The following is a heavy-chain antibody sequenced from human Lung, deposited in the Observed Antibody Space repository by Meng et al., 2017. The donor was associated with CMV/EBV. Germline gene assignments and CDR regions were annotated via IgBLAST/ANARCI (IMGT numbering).Heavy chain of an antibody. CDR1: GFTFSTYD. J-gene: IGHJ4*02. CDR2: IGTVGDT. D-gene: IGHD1-26*01. CDR3: ARARSTTHFDY. V-gene: IGHV3-13*01. Sequence: SCTASGFTFSTYDFHWVRQPTGKGLEWGSSIGTVGDTYSIGSVKGRFIISREDAKNSVYLQMNGLRDGDTGLYYCARARSTTHFDYWGQGALVTVSS.